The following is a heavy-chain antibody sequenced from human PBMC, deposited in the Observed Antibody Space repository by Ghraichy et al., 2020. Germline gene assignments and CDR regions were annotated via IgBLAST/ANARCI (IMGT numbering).Heavy chain of an antibody. CDR3: ASGTSDDSAYRHFNH. V-gene: IGHV3-7*01. CDR1: GFTFTDYW. D-gene: IGHD3-22*01. J-gene: IGHJ1*01. CDR2: IKQDGSES. Sequence: GGSLRLSCTVPGFTFTDYWMNWVRQAPGKGLQWVASIKQDGSESHYVDSVKGRFTISRDNAKKSLYLQMNSLRAEDTAVYYCASGTSDDSAYRHFNHWGQGALVSVSS.